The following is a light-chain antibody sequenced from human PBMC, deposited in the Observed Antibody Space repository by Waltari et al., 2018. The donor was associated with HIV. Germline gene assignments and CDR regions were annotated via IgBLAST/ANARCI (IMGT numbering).Light chain of an antibody. CDR1: KIGTKD. CDR2: DDN. Sequence: YVLTQPPSVSVVPGQTATVACIGHKIGTKDVHWYRQRPGQAPAVVVHDDNDRPSESPVRISGSNSGDMATLRIENVESDDEAVYSCQVWDPNDDWVFGGGTKLTVL. V-gene: IGLV3-21*02. J-gene: IGLJ3*02. CDR3: QVWDPNDDWV.